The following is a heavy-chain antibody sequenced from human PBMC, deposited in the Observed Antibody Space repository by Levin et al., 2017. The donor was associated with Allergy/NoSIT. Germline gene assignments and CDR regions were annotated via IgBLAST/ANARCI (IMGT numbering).Heavy chain of an antibody. CDR2: IYYSGST. CDR1: GGSISSYY. J-gene: IGHJ6*02. V-gene: IGHV4-59*01. D-gene: IGHD3-9*01. Sequence: KSSETLSLTCTVSGGSISSYYWSWIRQPPGKGLEWIGYIYYSGSTNYNPSLKSRVTISVDTSKNQFSLKLSSVTAADTAVYYCARAPPYDILTGYSPHYYYYGMDVWGQGTTVTVSS. CDR3: ARAPPYDILTGYSPHYYYYGMDV.